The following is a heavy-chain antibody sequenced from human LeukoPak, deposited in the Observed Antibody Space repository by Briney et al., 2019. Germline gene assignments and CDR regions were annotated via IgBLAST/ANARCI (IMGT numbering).Heavy chain of an antibody. CDR3: ARRPICSSTSCRHAYYYYGMDV. J-gene: IGHJ6*02. V-gene: IGHV3-48*04. D-gene: IGHD2-2*01. CDR2: ISSSSSTI. Sequence: GGSLRLSCAASGFTFSSYSMNWVRQAPGKGLEWVSYISSSSSTIYYADSVKGRFTISRDNAKNSLYLQMNSLRAEDTAVCYCARRPICSSTSCRHAYYYYGMDVWGQGTTVTVSS. CDR1: GFTFSSYS.